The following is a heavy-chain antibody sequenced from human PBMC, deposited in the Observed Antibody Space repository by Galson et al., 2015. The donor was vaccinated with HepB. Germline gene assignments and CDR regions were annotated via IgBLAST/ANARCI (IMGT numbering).Heavy chain of an antibody. J-gene: IGHJ5*02. Sequence: SVKVSCKASGYTFTSYAMHWVRQAPGQRLEWMGWINAGNGNTKYSQKFQGRVTITRDTSASTAYMELSSLRSEDTAVYYCARGRVGQYCSSTSCVSRFDPWGQGTLVTVSS. CDR3: ARGRVGQYCSSTSCVSRFDP. V-gene: IGHV1-3*01. CDR2: INAGNGNT. CDR1: GYTFTSYA. D-gene: IGHD2-2*01.